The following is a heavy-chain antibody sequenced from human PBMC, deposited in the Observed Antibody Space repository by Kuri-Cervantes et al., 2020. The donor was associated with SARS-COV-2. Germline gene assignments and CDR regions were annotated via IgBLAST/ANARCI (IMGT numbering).Heavy chain of an antibody. V-gene: IGHV3-9*01. CDR2: ISWNSGSI. Sequence: SLKISCAASGFTFSSYWMSWVHQAPGKGLEWVSGISWNSGSIGYADSVKGRFTISRDNAKNSLYLQMNSLRAEDTALYYCAKDMGVGYSNYHYFDYWGQGTLVTVSS. J-gene: IGHJ4*02. D-gene: IGHD4-11*01. CDR3: AKDMGVGYSNYHYFDY. CDR1: GFTFSSYW.